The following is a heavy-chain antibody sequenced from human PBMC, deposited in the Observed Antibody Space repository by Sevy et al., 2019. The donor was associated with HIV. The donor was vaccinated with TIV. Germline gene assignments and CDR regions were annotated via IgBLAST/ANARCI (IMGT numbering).Heavy chain of an antibody. CDR1: GGSISSGDYY. CDR3: AREKWLERLRDAFDI. J-gene: IGHJ3*02. CDR2: IYYSGST. Sequence: SETLSLTCTVSGGSISSGDYYWSWIRQPPGKGLEWIGYIYYSGSTYYNPSLKSRVTISVDTSKNQFSLKLSSVTAADTAVYYCAREKWLERLRDAFDIWGQGTMVTVSS. D-gene: IGHD1-1*01. V-gene: IGHV4-30-4*01.